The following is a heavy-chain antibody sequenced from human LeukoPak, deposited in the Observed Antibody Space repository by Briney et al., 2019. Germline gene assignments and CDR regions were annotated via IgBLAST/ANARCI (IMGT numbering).Heavy chain of an antibody. V-gene: IGHV3-23*01. D-gene: IGHD2-8*01. J-gene: IGHJ4*02. CDR3: AKGPLILGFDY. CDR2: MSASGGTT. CDR1: GXTFSSHA. Sequence: GGSQRLSCAASGXTFSSHAMSWVRQAPGRGLEWVSVMSASGGTTDYADSVKGRFTISRDNSKNTLYLQMNSLRAEDTAVYYCAKGPLILGFDYWGQGTLVTVSS.